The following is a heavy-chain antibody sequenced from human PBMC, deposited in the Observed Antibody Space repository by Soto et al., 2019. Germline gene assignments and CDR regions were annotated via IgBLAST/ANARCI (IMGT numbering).Heavy chain of an antibody. D-gene: IGHD2-8*01. J-gene: IGHJ4*02. CDR3: ARPPYPVCINAVCYPLDY. Sequence: QVQLVQSGAEVKKPGASVQISCKASGYTFTSYYMHWVRQAPGQGLEWMGIINPSGGSTKYAQKLHGTVAMTRDTSTSTVYLVLNSLRSEDTARYYCARPPYPVCINAVCYPLDYRGQGTLVTVSS. CDR1: GYTFTSYY. V-gene: IGHV1-46*01. CDR2: INPSGGST.